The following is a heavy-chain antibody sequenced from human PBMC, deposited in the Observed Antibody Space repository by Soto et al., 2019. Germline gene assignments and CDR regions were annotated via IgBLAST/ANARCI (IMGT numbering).Heavy chain of an antibody. CDR3: ARGDRGAFDL. CDR1: GFTFSYYW. D-gene: IGHD1-26*01. Sequence: EVQLVESGGGLVQPGESLRLSCVASGFTFSYYWMHWVRQAPGKGLVWVSRIHSDGRSTTYADSVKDRFTISRDNARNTVYLQMNSLRAEDTAVYYCARGDRGAFDLWGQGTVLTVSS. CDR2: IHSDGRST. J-gene: IGHJ3*01. V-gene: IGHV3-74*03.